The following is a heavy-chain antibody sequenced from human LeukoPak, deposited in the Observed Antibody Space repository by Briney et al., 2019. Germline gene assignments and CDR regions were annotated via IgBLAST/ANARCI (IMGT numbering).Heavy chain of an antibody. D-gene: IGHD6-19*01. J-gene: IGHJ4*02. CDR3: ARGVAVAGTYFDY. Sequence: PSETLSLTCVVYGGSFSGYYWSWIRQPPGKGLEWIGEINHSGSTNYNPSLKSRVTISVDTSKNQFSLKLSSVTAADTAVYYCARGVAVAGTYFDYWGQGTLVTVSS. CDR1: GGSFSGYY. CDR2: INHSGST. V-gene: IGHV4-34*01.